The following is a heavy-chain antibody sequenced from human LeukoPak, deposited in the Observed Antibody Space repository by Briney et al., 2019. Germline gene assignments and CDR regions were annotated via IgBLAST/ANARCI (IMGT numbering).Heavy chain of an antibody. CDR3: ARTPGQYYYDSSGYFYFDY. CDR2: VYYSGST. CDR1: GGSISGYY. Sequence: SETLSLTCTVSGGSISGYYWSWIRQPPGKGLEWIGHVYYSGSTNYNPSLMSRVTISVDTSKSQFSLKLSSVTAADTAVYYCARTPGQYYYDSSGYFYFDYWGQGTLVTVSS. V-gene: IGHV4-59*01. D-gene: IGHD3-22*01. J-gene: IGHJ4*02.